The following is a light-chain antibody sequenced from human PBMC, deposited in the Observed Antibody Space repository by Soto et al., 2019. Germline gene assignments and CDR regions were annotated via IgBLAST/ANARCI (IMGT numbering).Light chain of an antibody. J-gene: IGKJ1*01. CDR1: QSISSW. V-gene: IGKV1-5*03. CDR2: KAS. CDR3: EQYNSYWT. Sequence: DIQMTQSPSTLSASVGDRVTITCRASQSISSWLAWYQQKPGKAPKLLIYKASSLESGVPSRFSGSGSGTYFTLTISSLQTDDFATDYCEQYNSYWTYGQGTKVEIK.